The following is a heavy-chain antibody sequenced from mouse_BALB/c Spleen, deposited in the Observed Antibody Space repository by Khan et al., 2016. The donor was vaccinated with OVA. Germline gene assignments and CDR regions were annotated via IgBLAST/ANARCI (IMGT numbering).Heavy chain of an antibody. V-gene: IGHV1-77*01. CDR2: IYPGSGST. CDR1: GYTFTDYV. D-gene: IGHD4-1*01. Sequence: QVQLKESGPELVKPGASVKMSCRASGYTFTDYVIRWVKQRTGQGLEWIGEIYPGSGSTYYNENFKGKATLTADKSSNTAYMQLSSLTSEDSAVYFCARAGWDVFAYWGQGTLVTVSA. J-gene: IGHJ3*01. CDR3: ARAGWDVFAY.